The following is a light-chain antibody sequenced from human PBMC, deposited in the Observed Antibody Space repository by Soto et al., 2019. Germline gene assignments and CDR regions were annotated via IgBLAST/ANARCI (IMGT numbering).Light chain of an antibody. CDR1: LGIRDY. CDR2: SAS. Sequence: DIQLTQSPSFLSASVGDRVTITCRASLGIRDYLAWYQQKPGRVPRLLIYSASTLHSGVPSRFSGSGSGTEFTLTISSLQPEDFASYYCQQLDRYPFTFGGGTKVEI. CDR3: QQLDRYPFT. V-gene: IGKV1-9*01. J-gene: IGKJ4*01.